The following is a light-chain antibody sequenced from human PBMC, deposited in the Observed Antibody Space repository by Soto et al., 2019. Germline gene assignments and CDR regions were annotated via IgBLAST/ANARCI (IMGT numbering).Light chain of an antibody. Sequence: DIVMTQSPDSLAVSLGERATINCKSSQSVLYSSNNKNYLAWYQQKPAQPPKLLIYWASTRESGVPDRFSGSGSGTDFTLTISSLQAEDVAVYYCQQYYRTPPFTFGQGTKLEIK. CDR3: QQYYRTPPFT. CDR1: QSVLYSSNNKNY. J-gene: IGKJ2*01. V-gene: IGKV4-1*01. CDR2: WAS.